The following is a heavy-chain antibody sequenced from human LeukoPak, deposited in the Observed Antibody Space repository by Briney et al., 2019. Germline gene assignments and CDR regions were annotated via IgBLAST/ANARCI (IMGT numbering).Heavy chain of an antibody. CDR1: GFTFSSYN. CDR2: ISSSSSYI. J-gene: IGHJ3*02. V-gene: IGHV3-21*01. Sequence: GGSLRLSCAASGFTFSSYNMNWVRQAPGKGLEWVSSISSSSSYIYYADSVKGRFTISRDNAKNSLYLQVNSLRAEDTAVYYCARDLSYSGGDAMGDIWGQGTMVTVSS. CDR3: ARDLSYSGGDAMGDI. D-gene: IGHD2-21*01.